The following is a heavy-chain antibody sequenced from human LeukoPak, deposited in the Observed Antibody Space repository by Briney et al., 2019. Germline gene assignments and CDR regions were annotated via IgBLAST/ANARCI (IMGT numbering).Heavy chain of an antibody. Sequence: PSETLSLTCTVSGGSISSGGYYWSWVRQHPGKGLEWIGYIYYSGSTYYNPSLKSRVTISVDTSKNQFSLKLSSVTAADTAVYYCARTYYDYVWGSYLFDYWGQGTLVTVSS. V-gene: IGHV4-31*03. CDR1: GGSISSGGYY. CDR3: ARTYYDYVWGSYLFDY. CDR2: IYYSGST. D-gene: IGHD3-16*02. J-gene: IGHJ4*02.